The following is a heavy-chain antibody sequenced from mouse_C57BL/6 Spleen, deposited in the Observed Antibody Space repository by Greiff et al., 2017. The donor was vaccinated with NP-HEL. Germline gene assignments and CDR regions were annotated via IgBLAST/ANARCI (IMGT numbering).Heavy chain of an antibody. D-gene: IGHD2-2*01. CDR2: IHPNSGST. Sequence: QVQLQQPGAELVKPGASVTLSCKASGYTFTSYWMHWVKQRPGQGLEWIGMIHPNSGSTNYNEKFKSKATLTVDKSSSTAYMQLSSLTSEDAAVYYCARSYGYGYAMDYWGQGTSVTVSS. J-gene: IGHJ4*01. CDR3: ARSYGYGYAMDY. CDR1: GYTFTSYW. V-gene: IGHV1-64*01.